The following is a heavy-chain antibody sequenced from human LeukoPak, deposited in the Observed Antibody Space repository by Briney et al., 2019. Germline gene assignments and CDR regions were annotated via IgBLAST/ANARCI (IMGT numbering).Heavy chain of an antibody. CDR2: ISPDGDRT. CDR3: ARDPAGSLPAFDI. CDR1: EFTLSSYG. Sequence: GGSLRLSCAASEFTLSSYGMDWVRQAPGKGLVWVSRISPDGDRTNYADSVQGRFTVSRDNAKNTLYLQMNSLRAEDTAVYYCARDPAGSLPAFDIWGQGTLVTVSS. J-gene: IGHJ3*02. V-gene: IGHV3-74*01.